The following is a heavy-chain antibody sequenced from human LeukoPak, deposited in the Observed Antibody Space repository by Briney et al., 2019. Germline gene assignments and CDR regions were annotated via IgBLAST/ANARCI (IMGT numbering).Heavy chain of an antibody. D-gene: IGHD5-24*01. CDR1: GFTVSSNY. J-gene: IGHJ4*02. CDR2: IYSGGST. CDR3: ARYLPMAGTESPLFDY. Sequence: PGGSLRLSCAAPGFTVSSNYMSWVRQAPGKGLEWVSVIYSGGSTYYADSVKGRFTISRDNSKNMLFLQMNSLRAEDTAVYYCARYLPMAGTESPLFDYWGQGTLVTVSS. V-gene: IGHV3-53*01.